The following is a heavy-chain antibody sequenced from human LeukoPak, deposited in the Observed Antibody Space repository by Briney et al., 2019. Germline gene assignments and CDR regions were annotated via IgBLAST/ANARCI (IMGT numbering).Heavy chain of an antibody. V-gene: IGHV3-15*01. J-gene: IGHJ4*02. CDR3: TTDEGRRTYYDFWSGYWNYFDY. Sequence: PGGSLRPSCAASGFTFSNAWMSWVRQAPGKGLEWVGRIKSKTDGGTTDYAAPVKGRFTISRDDSKNTLYLQMNSLKTEDTAVYYCTTDEGRRTYYDFWSGYWNYFDYWGQGTLVTVSS. D-gene: IGHD3-3*01. CDR1: GFTFSNAW. CDR2: IKSKTDGGTT.